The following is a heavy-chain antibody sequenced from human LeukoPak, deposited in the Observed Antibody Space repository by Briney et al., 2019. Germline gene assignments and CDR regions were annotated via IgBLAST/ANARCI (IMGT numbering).Heavy chain of an antibody. CDR1: GFTFGKYW. J-gene: IGHJ4*02. D-gene: IGHD3/OR15-3a*01. Sequence: GGSLRLSCVASGFTFGKYWMSWVRQAPGKGLEWVANIKLDGSEKNYVDSVKGRFTISRDTTKNSLYLQMNSLRAEDTAVFYCARDQYDTWSRRGNFDSWGQGTLVIVSS. CDR3: ARDQYDTWSRRGNFDS. V-gene: IGHV3-7*03. CDR2: IKLDGSEK.